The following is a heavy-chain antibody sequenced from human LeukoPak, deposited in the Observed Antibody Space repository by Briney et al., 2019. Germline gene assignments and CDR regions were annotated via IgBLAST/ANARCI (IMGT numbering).Heavy chain of an antibody. CDR1: EFTFSSYS. Sequence: GGSLRLSCAASEFTFSSYSMNWVRQAPGKGLEWVSSISSSSSYIYYADSVKGRFTISRDNAKNSLYLQMNSLRAEDTAVYYCARVSGVSPGGAFDIWGQGTMVTVSS. CDR3: ARVSGVSPGGAFDI. V-gene: IGHV3-21*01. D-gene: IGHD2-15*01. CDR2: ISSSSSYI. J-gene: IGHJ3*02.